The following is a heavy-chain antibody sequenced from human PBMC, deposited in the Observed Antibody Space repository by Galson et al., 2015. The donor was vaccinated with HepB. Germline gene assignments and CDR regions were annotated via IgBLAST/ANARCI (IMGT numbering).Heavy chain of an antibody. CDR1: GFTFRSYG. V-gene: IGHV3-33*01. J-gene: IGHJ6*02. Sequence: SLRLSCAASGFTFRSYGMHWVRQAPGKGLEWVAVIWYDGSNKYYADSVKGRFTISRDNSKNTLYLQMNSLRAEDTAVYYCARDSEQLVPGYYYGMDVWGQGTTVTVSS. D-gene: IGHD6-13*01. CDR2: IWYDGSNK. CDR3: ARDSEQLVPGYYYGMDV.